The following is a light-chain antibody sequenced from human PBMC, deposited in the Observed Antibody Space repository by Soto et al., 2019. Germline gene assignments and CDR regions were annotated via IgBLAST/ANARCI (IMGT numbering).Light chain of an antibody. CDR3: CSFAGSHSVV. Sequence: QSALTQPRSVSGSPGQAVTISCTGTSTDVGGYKYVSWYQRHPGEAPKLMIYDVSERPSGIPDRFSGSRSGNTASLTISGLQPEDEADYFCCSFAGSHSVVFGGGTKVTVL. CDR1: STDVGGYKY. V-gene: IGLV2-11*01. J-gene: IGLJ3*02. CDR2: DVS.